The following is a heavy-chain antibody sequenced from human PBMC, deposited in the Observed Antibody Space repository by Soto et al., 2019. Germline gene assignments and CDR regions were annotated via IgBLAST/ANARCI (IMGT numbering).Heavy chain of an antibody. CDR1: GYTFTSYD. CDR2: MNPNSGNT. CDR3: ARRGXXSSXXXXXXYYGMDV. Sequence: QVQLVQSGAEVKKPGASVKVSCKASGYTFTSYDINWVRQATGQGLEWMGWMNPNSGNTGYAQKFQGRVTMTRNTSISTAYMELNSLRSEDTAVYYCARRGXXSSXXXXXXYYGMDVWGQGTTVTVSS. V-gene: IGHV1-8*01. J-gene: IGHJ6*02. D-gene: IGHD6-6*01.